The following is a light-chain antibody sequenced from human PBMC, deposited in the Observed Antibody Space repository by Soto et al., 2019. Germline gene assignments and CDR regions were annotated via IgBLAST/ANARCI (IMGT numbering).Light chain of an antibody. CDR3: QLYGSYMFT. V-gene: IGKV3-20*01. CDR2: GAS. CDR1: QTVTSSF. Sequence: EGVLTQSPGTLSLSPGERATLSCRTSQTVTSSFLSWFQQKPGQSPRLLLYGASRRATGTPDRFSGRGSGKDFTLIISRLEPEDSEVYYCQLYGSYMFTFGQGTKLEI. J-gene: IGKJ2*01.